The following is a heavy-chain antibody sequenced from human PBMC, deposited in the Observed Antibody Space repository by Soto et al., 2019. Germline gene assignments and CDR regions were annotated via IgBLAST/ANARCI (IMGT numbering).Heavy chain of an antibody. CDR2: IHPDGGHT. Sequence: ASVKVSCKASGYIFTNYYVQWVRQAPGQGLEWMGVIHPDGGHTTYSQKFQDRVTMTRDTFTSTIYMELSSLRPEDTAVYYCARGDNDHWGQGTLVTVSS. CDR3: ARGDNDH. CDR1: GYIFTNYY. V-gene: IGHV1-46*01. J-gene: IGHJ5*02.